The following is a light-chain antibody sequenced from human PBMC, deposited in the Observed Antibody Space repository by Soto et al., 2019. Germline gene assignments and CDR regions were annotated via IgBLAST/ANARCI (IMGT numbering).Light chain of an antibody. V-gene: IGKV1-27*01. Sequence: DFQMTQSPSSLSASVGDRVTITCRATQAINNYVAWYQQKPGKAPNLLIYAAFTLHSGVPSRFSGSGSGTDFTLTISSLQPEDVAIYYCQKYNSAPWAFGQGTKVEVK. J-gene: IGKJ1*01. CDR1: QAINNY. CDR3: QKYNSAPWA. CDR2: AAF.